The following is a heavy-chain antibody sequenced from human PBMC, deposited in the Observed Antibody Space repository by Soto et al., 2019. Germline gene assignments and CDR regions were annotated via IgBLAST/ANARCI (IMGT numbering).Heavy chain of an antibody. CDR1: GFTFSSYG. D-gene: IGHD1-7*01. V-gene: IGHV3-30*18. CDR3: AKGRGYNWNYSPSDY. CDR2: ISYDGSNK. Sequence: QVQLVESGGGVVQPGRSLRLSCAASGFTFSSYGMHWVLQAPGKGLEWVAAISYDGSNKYYADSVKGRFTISRDNSKNTLYLQMNSLRAEDTAVYYCAKGRGYNWNYSPSDYWGQGTLVTVSS. J-gene: IGHJ4*02.